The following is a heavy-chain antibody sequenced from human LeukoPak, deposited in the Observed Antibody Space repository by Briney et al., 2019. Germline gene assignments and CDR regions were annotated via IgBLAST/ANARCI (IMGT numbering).Heavy chain of an antibody. J-gene: IGHJ4*02. CDR3: ARDIYYDILTGYYRPYYFDY. Sequence: PSETLSLTCAVSGGSISSGGYYWGWIRQPPGKGLEWIGSIYYSGSTYYNPSLKSRVTISVDTSKNQFSLKLSSVTAADTAVYYCARDIYYDILTGYYRPYYFDYWGQGTLVTVSS. V-gene: IGHV4-39*07. D-gene: IGHD3-9*01. CDR2: IYYSGST. CDR1: GGSISSGGYY.